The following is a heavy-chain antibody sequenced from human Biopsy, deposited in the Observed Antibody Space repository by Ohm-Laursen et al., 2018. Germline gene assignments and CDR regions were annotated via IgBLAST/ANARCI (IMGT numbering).Heavy chain of an antibody. CDR2: INPMFGTA. Sequence: SSVKVSCKVPGGTFSNYGVNWLRQAPGQGLEWMGGINPMFGTAKYAQRFQGRVTITADKSTSTADMELSSLRSDDTAVYYCARSFGVVINFEHNWFDPWGQGTLVTVSS. D-gene: IGHD3-3*01. J-gene: IGHJ5*02. CDR3: ARSFGVVINFEHNWFDP. CDR1: GGTFSNYG. V-gene: IGHV1-69*06.